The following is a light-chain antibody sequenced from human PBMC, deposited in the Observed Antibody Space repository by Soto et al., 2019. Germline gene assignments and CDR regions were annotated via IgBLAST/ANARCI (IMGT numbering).Light chain of an antibody. V-gene: IGLV2-14*01. CDR1: SSDVTGFNY. CDR2: EVS. J-gene: IGLJ1*01. Sequence: QSVVVLPASLFRSPGQSISIPCTGTSSDVTGFNYVSWEEQHPGKAPKLLVSEVSIRPSGVSDRISCSKSGYTASLTFSGLQTQDETEYYCSSFTSAYTIVFGSRSKGTVL. CDR3: SSFTSAYTIV.